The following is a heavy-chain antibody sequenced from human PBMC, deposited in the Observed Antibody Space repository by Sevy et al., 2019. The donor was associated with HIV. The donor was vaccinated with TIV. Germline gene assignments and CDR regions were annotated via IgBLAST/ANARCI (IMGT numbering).Heavy chain of an antibody. CDR3: ARAQEVSIRVVMGGLYFDF. V-gene: IGHV3-7*01. CDR1: GFTFSSYW. CDR2: IKQDMSNK. D-gene: IGHD2-21*01. J-gene: IGHJ4*02. Sequence: GGSLRLSCAASGFTFSSYWMPWVRQAPGKGLEWVANIKQDMSNKYYADSVKGRFTISRDNARNSLYLQMESLRAEDTAVYYCARAQEVSIRVVMGGLYFDFWGQGTLVTVSS.